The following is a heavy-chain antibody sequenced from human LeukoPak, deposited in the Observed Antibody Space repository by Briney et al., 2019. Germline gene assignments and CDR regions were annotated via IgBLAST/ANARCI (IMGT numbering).Heavy chain of an antibody. V-gene: IGHV3-7*03. CDR2: IKQDGSEK. CDR3: AKGKGYSWNYYYYMDV. D-gene: IGHD5-18*01. Sequence: PPGGSLRLSCAASGFTFSSYWMSWVRQAPGKGLEWVANIKQDGSEKYYVDSVKGRFTISRDNSKNTLYLQMNSLRAEDTAVYYCAKGKGYSWNYYYYMDVWGKGTTVTISS. CDR1: GFTFSSYW. J-gene: IGHJ6*03.